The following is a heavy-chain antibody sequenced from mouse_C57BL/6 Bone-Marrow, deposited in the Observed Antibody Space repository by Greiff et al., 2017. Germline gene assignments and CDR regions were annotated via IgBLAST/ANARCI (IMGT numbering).Heavy chain of an antibody. CDR1: GYTFTSYW. J-gene: IGHJ3*01. CDR3: ARWGLPWFAY. Sequence: VQLQQPGAELVKPGASVKLSCKASGYTFTSYWMQWVKQRPGQGLEWIGEIDPSDSYTNYNQKFKGKATLTVDTSSSTAYMQLSSLTSEDSAVYYCARWGLPWFAYWGQGTLVTVSA. D-gene: IGHD2-4*01. CDR2: IDPSDSYT. V-gene: IGHV1-50*01.